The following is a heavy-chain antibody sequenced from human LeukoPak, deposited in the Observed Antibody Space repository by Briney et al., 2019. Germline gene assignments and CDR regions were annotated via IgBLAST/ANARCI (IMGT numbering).Heavy chain of an antibody. Sequence: GASVTVSCMASGYTFTGYYMHWVRLAPAPGLEGMGWINPNSGGTNYAQKFQGRVTMTRDTSISTAYMELSRLRSDDTAVYYCARGGLSMVRGVGYGMDVWGQGTTVTVSS. D-gene: IGHD3-10*01. CDR3: ARGGLSMVRGVGYGMDV. CDR1: GYTFTGYY. CDR2: INPNSGGT. J-gene: IGHJ6*02. V-gene: IGHV1-2*02.